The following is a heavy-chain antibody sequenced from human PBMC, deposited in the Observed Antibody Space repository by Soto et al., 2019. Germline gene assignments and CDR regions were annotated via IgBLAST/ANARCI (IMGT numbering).Heavy chain of an antibody. V-gene: IGHV3-9*01. D-gene: IGHD3-16*01. CDR1: GFTFDDYA. CDR2: ISWNSGSI. J-gene: IGHJ4*02. CDR3: VGAGPVG. Sequence: SLRLSCAASGFTFDDYAMHWVRQAPGKGLEWVSGISWNSGSIGYADSVKGRFTISRDNAKNSLYLQMNSLRAEDTALYYCVGAGPVGWGQGTLVTVSS.